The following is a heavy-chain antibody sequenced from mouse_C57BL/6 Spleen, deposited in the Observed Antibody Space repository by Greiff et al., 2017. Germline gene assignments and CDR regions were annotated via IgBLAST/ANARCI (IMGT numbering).Heavy chain of an antibody. D-gene: IGHD1-1*01. CDR2: IDPSDSYT. Sequence: QVQLQQSGAELVMPGASVKLSCKASGYTFTSYWMHWVKQRPGQGLEWIGEIDPSDSYTNYNQKFKGKSTLTVDKSSSTAYMQLSSLTSEDSAVYYCARPRDYYGSSYGFAYWGQGTLVTVSA. CDR3: ARPRDYYGSSYGFAY. J-gene: IGHJ3*01. V-gene: IGHV1-69*01. CDR1: GYTFTSYW.